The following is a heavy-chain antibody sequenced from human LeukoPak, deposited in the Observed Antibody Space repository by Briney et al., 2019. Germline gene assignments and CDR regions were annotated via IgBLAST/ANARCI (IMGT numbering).Heavy chain of an antibody. J-gene: IGHJ6*02. D-gene: IGHD2-2*01. CDR1: GGSISSYY. V-gene: IGHV4-59*08. CDR3: ARHLTIGDAKEYQLLPYYYYGMDV. Sequence: SEALSLTCTVSGGSISSYYWSWIRQPPGKGLEWIGYIYYSGSTNYNPSLKSRVTISVDTSKNQFSLKLSSVTAADTAVYYCARHLTIGDAKEYQLLPYYYYGMDVWGQGTTVTVSS. CDR2: IYYSGST.